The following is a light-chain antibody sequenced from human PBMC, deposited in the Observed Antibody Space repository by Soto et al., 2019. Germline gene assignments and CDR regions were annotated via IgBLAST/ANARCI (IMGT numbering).Light chain of an antibody. Sequence: DIQMTQSPSSLSACVGDSVTITCRASQNINIYLSWYQQKPGKAPKLLINVASTLQGGVPSRFSGSGSGTEFTLAISSLQPEDSATYYCQQSFSTPQTFGGGTKVDIK. V-gene: IGKV1-39*01. CDR1: QNINIY. CDR3: QQSFSTPQT. J-gene: IGKJ4*01. CDR2: VAS.